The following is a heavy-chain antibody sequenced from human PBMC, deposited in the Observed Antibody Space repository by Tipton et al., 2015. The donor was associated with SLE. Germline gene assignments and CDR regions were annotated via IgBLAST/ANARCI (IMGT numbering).Heavy chain of an antibody. D-gene: IGHD4-17*01. CDR2: IYYSGST. V-gene: IGHV4-59*01. Sequence: TLSLTCTVSGGSISSYYWSWIRQPPGKGLEWIGYIYYSGSTNYNPSLKSRVTISVDTSKNQFSLKLSSVTAADTAVYYCARGTTVILFDYWGQGTLVTASS. CDR1: GGSISSYY. CDR3: ARGTTVILFDY. J-gene: IGHJ4*02.